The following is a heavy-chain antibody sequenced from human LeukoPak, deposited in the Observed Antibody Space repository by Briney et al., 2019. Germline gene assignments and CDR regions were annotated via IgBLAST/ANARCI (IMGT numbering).Heavy chain of an antibody. Sequence: ASVKVSCKASGYTFTSYGISWVRQAPGQGLEWMGWISAYNGNTNYAQKLQGRVTMTTDTSTSTAYMELRSLRSDDTAVYYCARDRRSPPTYYYNSSGYYTLDYWGQGTLVTVSS. CDR1: GYTFTSYG. CDR3: ARDRRSPPTYYYNSSGYYTLDY. V-gene: IGHV1-18*01. D-gene: IGHD3-22*01. J-gene: IGHJ4*02. CDR2: ISAYNGNT.